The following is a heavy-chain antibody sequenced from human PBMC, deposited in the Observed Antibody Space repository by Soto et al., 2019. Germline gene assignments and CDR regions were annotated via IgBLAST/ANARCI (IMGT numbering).Heavy chain of an antibody. Sequence: GGSLRLSCAASGFTFSSYAMSWVRQAPGKGLEWVSVISDSGSSKYYADSVKGRFTISRDNSKNTLYLQMNSLRAEDTAVYYCAKERALVPAESYYYYYGMDVWGQGTTVTVSS. J-gene: IGHJ6*02. D-gene: IGHD2-2*01. V-gene: IGHV3-23*01. CDR2: ISDSGSSK. CDR1: GFTFSSYA. CDR3: AKERALVPAESYYYYYGMDV.